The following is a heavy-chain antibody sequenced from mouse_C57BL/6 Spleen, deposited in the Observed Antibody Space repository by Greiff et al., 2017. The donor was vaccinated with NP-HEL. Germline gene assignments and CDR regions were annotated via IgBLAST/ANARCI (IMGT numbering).Heavy chain of an antibody. CDR3: ARSEYYGSSLYYFDY. D-gene: IGHD1-1*01. CDR1: GYAFSSYW. J-gene: IGHJ2*01. Sequence: VQLQQSGAELVKPGASVKISCKASGYAFSSYWMNWVKQRPGKGLEWIGQIYPGDGDTNYNGQFKGKATLPADKSSSTAYMQLSSLTSEDSAVYFCARSEYYGSSLYYFDYWGQGTTLTVSS. CDR2: IYPGDGDT. V-gene: IGHV1-80*01.